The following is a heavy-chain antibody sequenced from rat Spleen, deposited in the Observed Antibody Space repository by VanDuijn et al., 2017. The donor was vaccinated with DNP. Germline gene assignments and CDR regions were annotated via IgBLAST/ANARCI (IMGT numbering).Heavy chain of an antibody. D-gene: IGHD1-5*01. CDR2: ISYDGNSI. J-gene: IGHJ2*01. Sequence: EVQLVESGGGLVQPGRSLKLSCAASGFTFSDYNMAWVRQAPKKGLEWVGTISYDGNSISYRDSVKGRFTISRDNAENTVYLQMNSLRSEDTATYYCANWYNIGTNGDYWGQGVMVTVSS. V-gene: IGHV5-7*01. CDR3: ANWYNIGTNGDY. CDR1: GFTFSDYN.